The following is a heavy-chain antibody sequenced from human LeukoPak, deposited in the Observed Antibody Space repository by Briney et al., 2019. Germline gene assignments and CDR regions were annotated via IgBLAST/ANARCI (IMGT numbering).Heavy chain of an antibody. J-gene: IGHJ4*02. Sequence: GASVTVSCKASGYTFSSYGISWVRQAPGEGMEWMGGISAYNGNTNYAQKLQGRVTITTDTSTSPAYVELRSLRSDDTAVYYCARSPQSRNYYDSSVFLDFWGQGPLVTVSS. CDR3: ARSPQSRNYYDSSVFLDF. CDR1: GYTFSSYG. D-gene: IGHD3-22*01. V-gene: IGHV1-18*01. CDR2: ISAYNGNT.